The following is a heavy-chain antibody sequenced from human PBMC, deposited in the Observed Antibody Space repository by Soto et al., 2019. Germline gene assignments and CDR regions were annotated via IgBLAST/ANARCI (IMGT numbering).Heavy chain of an antibody. Sequence: QVQLVQSGAEVKKPGSSVKVSCNASGGTFSSYAISWVRQAPGQGLEWMGGIIPIFGTANYAQKFQGRVTITADESTSTAYMELSSLRSEDTAVYYCARDETFGGVIVKGNWFDPWGQGTLVTVSS. D-gene: IGHD3-16*02. CDR3: ARDETFGGVIVKGNWFDP. CDR1: GGTFSSYA. V-gene: IGHV1-69*12. J-gene: IGHJ5*02. CDR2: IIPIFGTA.